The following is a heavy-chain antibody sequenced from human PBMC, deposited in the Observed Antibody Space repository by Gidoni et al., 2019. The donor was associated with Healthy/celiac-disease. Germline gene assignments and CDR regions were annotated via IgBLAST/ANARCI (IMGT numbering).Heavy chain of an antibody. V-gene: IGHV3-33*01. CDR2: RWYDGSNK. Sequence: QVQLVESGGGVVQPGRSLRLSCAASGFTFSSYGIHWVRQAPGKGLEWVAVRWYDGSNKYYADSVKGRFTISRDNSKNTLYLQMNSLRAEDTAVYYCARAPSEQQLVSLDYWGQGTLVTVSS. CDR1: GFTFSSYG. D-gene: IGHD6-13*01. CDR3: ARAPSEQQLVSLDY. J-gene: IGHJ4*02.